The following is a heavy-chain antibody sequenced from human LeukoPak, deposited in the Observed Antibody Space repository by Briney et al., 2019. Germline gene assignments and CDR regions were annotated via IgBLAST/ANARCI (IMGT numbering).Heavy chain of an antibody. J-gene: IGHJ4*02. V-gene: IGHV1-18*01. CDR2: ISAYNGDT. CDR1: GYTFTNYG. CDR3: ARSRYSSGWYLNN. Sequence: ASVKVSCKASGYTFTNYGISWVRQAPGQGLEWMGWISAYNGDTNYAQKLQGRVTMTTDTSTTTAYMEVRSLRSDDTAVYYCARSRYSSGWYLNNWGQGTPVTVSA. D-gene: IGHD6-19*01.